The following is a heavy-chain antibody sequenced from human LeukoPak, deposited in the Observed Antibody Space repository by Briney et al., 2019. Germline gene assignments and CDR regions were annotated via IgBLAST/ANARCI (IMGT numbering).Heavy chain of an antibody. CDR3: ARDRDYGDYKVDY. D-gene: IGHD4-17*01. J-gene: IGHJ4*02. CDR1: GYTFTSYA. CDR2: INAGNGNT. V-gene: IGHV1-3*01. Sequence: ASVKVSCKASGYTFTSYAMHWVRQAPGQRLEWMGWINAGNGNTKYSQKFQGRVTITRDISASTAYMELSSLRSEDTAVYYCARDRDYGDYKVDYWGQGTLVTVSS.